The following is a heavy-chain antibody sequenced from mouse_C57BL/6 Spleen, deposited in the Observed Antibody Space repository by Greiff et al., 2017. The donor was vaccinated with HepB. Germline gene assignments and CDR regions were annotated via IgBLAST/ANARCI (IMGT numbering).Heavy chain of an antibody. CDR1: GYTFTSYW. CDR2: IYPGSGST. V-gene: IGHV1-55*01. D-gene: IGHD1-1*02. Sequence: QVQLQQPGAELVKPGASGKMSCKASGYTFTSYWITWVKQRPGQGLEWIGDIYPGSGSTNYNEKFKSKATLTVDTSSSTAYMQLSSLTSEDSAVYYCARREDYGSWFAYWGQGTLVTVSA. CDR3: ARREDYGSWFAY. J-gene: IGHJ3*01.